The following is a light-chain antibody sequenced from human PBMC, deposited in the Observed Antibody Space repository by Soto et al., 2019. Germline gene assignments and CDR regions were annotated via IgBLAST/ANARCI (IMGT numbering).Light chain of an antibody. CDR1: QSVDSSF. CDR3: QQYVSSVT. J-gene: IGKJ1*01. V-gene: IGKV3-20*01. CDR2: GAS. Sequence: EIVLTQSPGSLSLSPGERATLSCRASQSVDSSFFAWYQQKPGQAPRLLIYGASNRATGIPDRFSGSGSGTDFTLIISRLEPDDFAVYYCQQYVSSVTFGQGTKVEIK.